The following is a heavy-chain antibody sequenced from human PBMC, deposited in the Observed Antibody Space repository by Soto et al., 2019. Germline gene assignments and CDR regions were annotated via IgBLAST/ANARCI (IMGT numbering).Heavy chain of an antibody. D-gene: IGHD2-8*01. Sequence: TGGSLRLSCAASGFTFRNYAMSWVRQAPGKGLEWVSAITGSGGDTYHADSVKGRFTISRDNSKNTLFLQMNRLRADDTAVYYCAKLSANASPYYIDSLGQGAQLTVSS. J-gene: IGHJ4*02. CDR1: GFTFRNYA. CDR2: ITGSGGDT. V-gene: IGHV3-23*01. CDR3: AKLSANASPYYIDS.